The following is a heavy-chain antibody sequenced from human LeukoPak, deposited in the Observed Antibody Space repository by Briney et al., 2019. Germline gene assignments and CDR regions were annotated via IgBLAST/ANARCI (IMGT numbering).Heavy chain of an antibody. J-gene: IGHJ3*02. Sequence: SETLSLTCTVSGDSVSSGSYFWSWIWQPPGKGLECIGYIDYSGNTNYNPSLKSRVTISVDTSKNQFSLKLSSVTAADTAVYYCARRSVPYGDYEGGGAFDIWGQGTMVTVSS. D-gene: IGHD4-17*01. V-gene: IGHV4-61*01. CDR3: ARRSVPYGDYEGGGAFDI. CDR1: GDSVSSGSYF. CDR2: IDYSGNT.